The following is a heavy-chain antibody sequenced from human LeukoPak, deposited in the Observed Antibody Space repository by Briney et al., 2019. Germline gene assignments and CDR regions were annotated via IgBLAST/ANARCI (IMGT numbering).Heavy chain of an antibody. D-gene: IGHD4-17*01. Sequence: GESLKISCKGSGYTFSNSIIGWVRQMPGKGLEWMGIIYPGDSETRYSPSFQGQVTISADKSISTAYLQWSSLKASDTAMYYCARQTAYGAKRGADYWGQGTLVTVSS. V-gene: IGHV5-51*01. CDR1: GYTFSNSI. CDR3: ARQTAYGAKRGADY. J-gene: IGHJ4*02. CDR2: IYPGDSET.